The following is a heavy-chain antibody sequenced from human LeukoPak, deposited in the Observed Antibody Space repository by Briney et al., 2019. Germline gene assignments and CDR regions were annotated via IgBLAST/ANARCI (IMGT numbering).Heavy chain of an antibody. D-gene: IGHD3-22*01. Sequence: SGGSLRLSCAAAGFTFSSYGMHWVRQPPGKGLEWVSGINWNGGSTGYADSVKGRFTISRDKAKSSLYLKMNSLRAEDTALYYCARIDTYYYDSSGYYSAFDIWGQGTIVTVSS. CDR2: INWNGGST. CDR3: ARIDTYYYDSSGYYSAFDI. J-gene: IGHJ3*02. CDR1: GFTFSSYG. V-gene: IGHV3-20*04.